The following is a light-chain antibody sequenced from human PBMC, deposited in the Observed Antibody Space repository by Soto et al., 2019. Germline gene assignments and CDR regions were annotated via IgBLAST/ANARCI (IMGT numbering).Light chain of an antibody. CDR3: SSYTRSTTLI. Sequence: QSVLTQPASVSGSPGQSITISCTGTSSDVADYKYVSWYQQHPGKVPKLIIYEVTNRPSGVSNRFSGSKSGNTASLTISGLQPEDEADYYCSSYTRSTTLIFGGGTKVTVL. CDR2: EVT. CDR1: SSDVADYKY. V-gene: IGLV2-14*01. J-gene: IGLJ2*01.